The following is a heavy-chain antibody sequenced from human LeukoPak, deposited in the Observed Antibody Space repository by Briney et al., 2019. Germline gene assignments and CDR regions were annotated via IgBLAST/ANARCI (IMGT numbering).Heavy chain of an antibody. J-gene: IGHJ4*02. CDR3: ARSWIHKYYFDY. V-gene: IGHV4-59*01. CDR1: GGSISSYY. Sequence: SETLSLTCTVSGGSISSYYWSWIRQPPGKGLEWIGYIYYSGGTNYNPSLKSRVTISVDTSKNQFSLKLSSVTAADTAVYYCARSWIHKYYFDYWGQGTLVTVSS. D-gene: IGHD5-18*01. CDR2: IYYSGGT.